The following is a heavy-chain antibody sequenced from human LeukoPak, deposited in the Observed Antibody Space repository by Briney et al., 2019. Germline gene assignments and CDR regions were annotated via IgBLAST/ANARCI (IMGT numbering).Heavy chain of an antibody. CDR1: GFTFSSYS. CDR2: ISSTSTYI. Sequence: GGSLRLSCAASGFTFSSYSMNWVRQAPGKGLEWVSSISSTSTYIFYADSVKGRFTISRDNAKNSLYLQMNSLRAEDTALYYCAKDDSGSYYIDAFDIWGQGTMVTVSS. J-gene: IGHJ3*02. D-gene: IGHD1-26*01. CDR3: AKDDSGSYYIDAFDI. V-gene: IGHV3-21*04.